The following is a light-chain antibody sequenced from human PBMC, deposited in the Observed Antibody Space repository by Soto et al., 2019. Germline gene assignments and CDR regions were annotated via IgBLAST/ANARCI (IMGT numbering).Light chain of an antibody. CDR3: QQYTGSPVT. CDR2: RAS. Sequence: DIQMTQSPSTLSASVGDRVTITCRASQSINNWMAWYQQKPGEAPKLLMHRASTLQSGVPSRLSGSGSGTEFTLTVDSLQPDYSATYYCQQYTGSPVTFRGGTRVQIK. V-gene: IGKV1-5*03. J-gene: IGKJ4*01. CDR1: QSINNW.